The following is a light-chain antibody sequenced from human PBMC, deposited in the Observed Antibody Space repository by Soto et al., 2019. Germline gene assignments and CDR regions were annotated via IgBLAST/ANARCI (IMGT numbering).Light chain of an antibody. J-gene: IGLJ2*01. V-gene: IGLV2-8*01. Sequence: QSVLTQPPSASGSPGQSVAISCTGTSSDIGAYKFVSWYQQHPGKAPKLIIYEVSRRPSGVPDRFSGSKSGNTASLTVSGLLAEDEADYYCSLYAGTNSMVFGGGTKLTVL. CDR1: SSDIGAYKF. CDR2: EVS. CDR3: SLYAGTNSMV.